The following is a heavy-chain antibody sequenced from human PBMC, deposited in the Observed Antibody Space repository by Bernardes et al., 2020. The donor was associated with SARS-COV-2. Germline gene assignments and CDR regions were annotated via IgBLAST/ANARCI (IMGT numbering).Heavy chain of an antibody. CDR1: GFTFDNHA. CDR3: AKERVNSPLYEMDV. D-gene: IGHD2-2*02. J-gene: IGHJ6*02. CDR2: ISGTGGKS. Sequence: RGSMRLSCEAYGFTFDNHAMSRVRQDPGKGLERVSRISGTGGKSYHPDDVKGRFSVSRDNSRKILYLHMSSLRVEDTAVYYCAKERVNSPLYEMDVWVQVTTVIVS. V-gene: IGHV3-23*01.